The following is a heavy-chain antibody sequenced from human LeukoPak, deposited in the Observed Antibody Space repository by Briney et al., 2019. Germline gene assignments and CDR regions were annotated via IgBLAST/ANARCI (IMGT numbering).Heavy chain of an antibody. CDR2: IWYDGSNK. D-gene: IGHD2-15*01. CDR3: AGDGPYCSGGSCPPFDY. CDR1: GFIFSSYG. Sequence: PGGSLRLSCAASGFIFSSYGMHWVRQSTGKGLEWVAVIWYDGSNKYYADSVKGRFTISRDNSKNTLYLQMNSLRAEDTAVYYCAGDGPYCSGGSCPPFDYWGQGTLVTVSS. V-gene: IGHV3-33*01. J-gene: IGHJ4*02.